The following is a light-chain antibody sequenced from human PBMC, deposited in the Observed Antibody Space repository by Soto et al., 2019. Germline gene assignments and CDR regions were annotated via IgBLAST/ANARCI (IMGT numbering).Light chain of an antibody. CDR2: MND. CDR1: TSNIGRNS. J-gene: IGLJ2*01. Sequence: QSVLTQAPSVSGAPGRSVTISCSGGTSNIGRNSVNWYQQFPGTAPKLLIYMNDRRPSGVPDRFSAFRSGASASLAISGLQSEDGATYYCAAWYDNLNVVFGGGTKLTVL. V-gene: IGLV1-44*01. CDR3: AAWYDNLNVV.